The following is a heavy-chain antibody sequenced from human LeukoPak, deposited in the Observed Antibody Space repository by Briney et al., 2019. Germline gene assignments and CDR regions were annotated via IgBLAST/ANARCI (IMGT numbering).Heavy chain of an antibody. V-gene: IGHV3-7*03. Sequence: GGSLRLSCAASGFTFSGYWMTWVRQAPGKGLEWVANIKQDGSEKYYVDSVKGRFTISRDNAKNSLYLQMNSLRAADTAVYYCAREYGYNHGTVWGQGTLVTVSS. CDR3: AREYGYNHGTV. CDR1: GFTFSGYW. CDR2: IKQDGSEK. J-gene: IGHJ4*02. D-gene: IGHD5-18*01.